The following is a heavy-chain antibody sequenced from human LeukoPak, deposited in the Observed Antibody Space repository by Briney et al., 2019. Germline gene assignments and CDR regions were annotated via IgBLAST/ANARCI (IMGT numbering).Heavy chain of an antibody. Sequence: PGGSLRLSCAASGFTFSSYAMHWVRQAPGKGLEWVAVISYDGSNKYYADSVKGRFTISRDNSKNTLYLQMNSLRAEDTAVYYCAKEQGIAAAGLDYWGQGTLVTVSS. CDR3: AKEQGIAAAGLDY. J-gene: IGHJ4*02. V-gene: IGHV3-30-3*01. CDR1: GFTFSSYA. D-gene: IGHD6-13*01. CDR2: ISYDGSNK.